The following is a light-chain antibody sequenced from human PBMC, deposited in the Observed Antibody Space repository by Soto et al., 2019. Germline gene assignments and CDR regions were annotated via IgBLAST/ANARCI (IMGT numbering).Light chain of an antibody. CDR3: QQYDNSPIT. CDR2: GAS. Sequence: EIVLTQFPDTLSLSPGERATRSCRASQSVSSSSLAWYQQRRGQAPRLLIHGASSRATGIPDRFSGSGSGTDFTLTISRLDPEDFAVYYCQQYDNSPITFGQGTRLEIK. J-gene: IGKJ5*01. CDR1: QSVSSSS. V-gene: IGKV3-20*01.